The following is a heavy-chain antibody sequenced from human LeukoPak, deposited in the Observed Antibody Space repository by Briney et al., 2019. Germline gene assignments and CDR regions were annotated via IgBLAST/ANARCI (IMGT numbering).Heavy chain of an antibody. J-gene: IGHJ4*02. CDR1: GGSFSGYY. V-gene: IGHV4-34*01. D-gene: IGHD2-15*01. Sequence: SETLSLTCAVYGGSFSGYYWSWIRQPPGKGLEWIGEINHSGSTNYNPSLKSRVTISVDTSKNQFSLKLSSVTAADTAVYYCARGNHCSGGSCYDYWGQGTLVTVSS. CDR3: ARGNHCSGGSCYDY. CDR2: INHSGST.